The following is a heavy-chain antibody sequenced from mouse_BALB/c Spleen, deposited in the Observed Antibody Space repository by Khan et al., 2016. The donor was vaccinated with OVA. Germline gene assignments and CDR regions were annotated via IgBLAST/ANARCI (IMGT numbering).Heavy chain of an antibody. D-gene: IGHD2-14*01. Sequence: VQLKESGAELGRPGSSVKLSCKTSGSTFTSYGIKWVKQRPGQGLEWIGYIYPGNGYTEYNERFQGKAILTSDTSSSTAYMQRRSLTSEDSAIYFCTTAYYRYYFDYWGQGTTLTVSS. V-gene: IGHV1S134*01. CDR2: IYPGNGYT. CDR3: TTAYYRYYFDY. CDR1: GSTFTSYG. J-gene: IGHJ2*01.